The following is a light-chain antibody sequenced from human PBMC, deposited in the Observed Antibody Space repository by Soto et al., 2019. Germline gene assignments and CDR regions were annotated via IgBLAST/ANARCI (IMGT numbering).Light chain of an antibody. J-gene: IGLJ3*02. V-gene: IGLV1-51*01. Sequence: QSVLTQPPSVSAAPGQKVTISCSGRSSNIGNNYVSWYQQLPGTAPKLLIYDNNMRPSGIPDRFSGSKSGTSATLGITGLQTGDEADYYCGTWDSSLSAGWVFGGGTKLTVL. CDR2: DNN. CDR3: GTWDSSLSAGWV. CDR1: SSNIGNNY.